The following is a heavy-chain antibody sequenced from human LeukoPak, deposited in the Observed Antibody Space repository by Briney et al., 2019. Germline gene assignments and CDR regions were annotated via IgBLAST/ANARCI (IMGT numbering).Heavy chain of an antibody. Sequence: GGSLRLSCAASGFTFSSYSMNWVRQAPGKGLEWVSYISRSSSTIYYADSVKGRFTISRDNAKNSLYLQMNSLRAEDTAVYYCAREFSGSNYGFPFDYWGQGTLVTVSS. V-gene: IGHV3-48*01. CDR1: GFTFSSYS. D-gene: IGHD1-26*01. CDR2: ISRSSSTI. J-gene: IGHJ4*02. CDR3: AREFSGSNYGFPFDY.